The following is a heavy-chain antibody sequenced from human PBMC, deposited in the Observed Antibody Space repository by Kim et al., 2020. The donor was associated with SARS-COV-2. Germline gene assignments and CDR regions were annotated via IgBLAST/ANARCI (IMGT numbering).Heavy chain of an antibody. CDR1: GGSISSSSYY. CDR2: IYYSGST. V-gene: IGHV4-39*01. CDR3: ARPKCYGSGSFAWFDP. J-gene: IGHJ5*02. Sequence: SETLSLTCTVSGGSISSSSYYWGWIRQPPGKGLEWIGSIYYSGSTYYNPSLKSRVTISVDTSKNQFSLKLSSVTAVDTAVYYCARPKCYGSGSFAWFDPWGQGTLVTVSS. D-gene: IGHD3-10*01.